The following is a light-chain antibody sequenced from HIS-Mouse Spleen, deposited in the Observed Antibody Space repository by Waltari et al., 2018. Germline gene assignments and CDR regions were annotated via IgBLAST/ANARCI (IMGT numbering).Light chain of an antibody. CDR1: QSVSSSY. CDR3: QQYGSSSWT. J-gene: IGKJ1*01. V-gene: IGKV3-20*01. CDR2: GAS. Sequence: EIALTQSPGTVSLSTGERAALSCRASQSVSSSYLAWYQQKPGQATRLLIYGASSRATGIPDRFSGSGSGTDFTLTISRLEPEDFAVYYCQQYGSSSWTFGQGTKVEIK.